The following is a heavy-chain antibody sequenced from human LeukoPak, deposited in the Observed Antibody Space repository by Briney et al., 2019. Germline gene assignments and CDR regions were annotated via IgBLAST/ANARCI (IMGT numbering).Heavy chain of an antibody. CDR2: INPNSGDT. Sequence: ASVKVSCKASGYTFTGYHIHWVRLAPGQGPEWMGWINPNSGDTNYGQKFQGRVTMTRDTSISTAYMELTRLTSDDTTVYYCARGYYDSGGPRLDYWGQGTLVTVSS. D-gene: IGHD3-22*01. V-gene: IGHV1-2*02. J-gene: IGHJ4*02. CDR1: GYTFTGYH. CDR3: ARGYYDSGGPRLDY.